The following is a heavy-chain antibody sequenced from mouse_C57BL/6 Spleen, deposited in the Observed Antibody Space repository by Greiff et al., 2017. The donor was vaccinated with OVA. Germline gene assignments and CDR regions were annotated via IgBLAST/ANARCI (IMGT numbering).Heavy chain of an antibody. CDR1: GFNIKDYY. J-gene: IGHJ3*01. V-gene: IGHV14-2*01. CDR3: ARDSSGYHTWFAY. Sequence: EVQLQESGAELVKPGASVKLSCTASGFNIKDYYMHWVKQRTEQGLEWIGRIDPEDGDTKYAPKFQGKATITADTSSNTAYLQLSSLTSEDTAVYYGARDSSGYHTWFAYWGQGTLVTVSA. CDR2: IDPEDGDT. D-gene: IGHD3-2*02.